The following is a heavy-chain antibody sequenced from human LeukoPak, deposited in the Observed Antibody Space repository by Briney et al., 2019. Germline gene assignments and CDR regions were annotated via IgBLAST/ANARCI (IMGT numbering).Heavy chain of an antibody. Sequence: GGSLRLSCAASRFIFSDYSMNWVRQAPGKGLEWVSSISSSSSYICYADSVKGRFTISRDNAKNSLYLQMNSLRAEDTAVYYCASYLRYYDYWSGYNADYYPDSRGQGTLVTVSS. CDR2: ISSSSSYI. V-gene: IGHV3-21*01. D-gene: IGHD3-3*01. CDR1: RFIFSDYS. CDR3: ASYLRYYDYWSGYNADYYPDS. J-gene: IGHJ4*02.